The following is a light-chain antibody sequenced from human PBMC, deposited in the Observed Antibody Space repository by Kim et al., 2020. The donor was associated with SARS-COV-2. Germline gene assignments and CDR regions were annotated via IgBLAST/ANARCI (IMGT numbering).Light chain of an antibody. V-gene: IGKV3-15*01. J-gene: IGKJ2*01. CDR2: GAS. CDR3: QHYNNWPYT. Sequence: SVSPGERATLSGWASQSVGSNLAWYQQKPGQAPRLLIYGASTRATGVPARFSGSGSGTEFTLTISSLQSEDLAVYYCQHYNNWPYTFGQGTKLEI. CDR1: QSVGSN.